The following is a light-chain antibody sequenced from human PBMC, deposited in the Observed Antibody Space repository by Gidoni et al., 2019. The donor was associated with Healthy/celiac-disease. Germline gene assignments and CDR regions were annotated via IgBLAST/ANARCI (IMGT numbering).Light chain of an antibody. CDR2: SNN. J-gene: IGLJ1*01. V-gene: IGLV1-44*01. Sequence: QSVLTQPPSASGTPGQRVTISCSGSSSNIGSNTANWYQQPPGTAPKLLIYSNNQRPSGVPDRFSGSKSGTSASLAISGLQSEDEADYYCAAWDDSLNGSYVFGTGTKVTVL. CDR1: SSNIGSNT. CDR3: AAWDDSLNGSYV.